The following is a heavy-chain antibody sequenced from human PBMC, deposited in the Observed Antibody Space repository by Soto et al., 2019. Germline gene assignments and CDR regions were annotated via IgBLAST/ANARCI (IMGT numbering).Heavy chain of an antibody. Sequence: QEQLVESGGGLVKPGGSLRLSCAASGFPFSDYYMSWIRQAPGKGLEWVSYISYESNTIYYADSVKGRFTISRDNAKNSLYLQNNSLRAEDTAVYYCARGWGYDSNDYYYAYWGQGTLVIVAS. CDR3: ARGWGYDSNDYYYAY. V-gene: IGHV3-11*01. D-gene: IGHD3-22*01. CDR1: GFPFSDYY. CDR2: ISYESNTI. J-gene: IGHJ4*02.